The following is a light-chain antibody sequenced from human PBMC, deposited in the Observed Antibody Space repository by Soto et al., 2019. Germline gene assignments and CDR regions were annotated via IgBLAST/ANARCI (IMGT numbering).Light chain of an antibody. CDR2: DAS. J-gene: IGKJ1*01. CDR3: QQYGSSPT. CDR1: QSLSSGY. Sequence: EIGLTQSACTLSWSAGERVTLSCGASQSLSSGYLAWYQQKFGQAPRLLIYDASRRATGIPERFSGSASGTDFTLTINRLEPEDFAVYYCQQYGSSPTFGLGTKVDIK. V-gene: IGKV3-20*01.